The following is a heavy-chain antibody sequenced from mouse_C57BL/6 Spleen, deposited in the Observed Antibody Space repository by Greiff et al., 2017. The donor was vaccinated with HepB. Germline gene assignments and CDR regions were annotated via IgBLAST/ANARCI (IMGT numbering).Heavy chain of an antibody. D-gene: IGHD1-1*01. CDR3: ASSYYFDY. CDR1: GYSITSGYY. J-gene: IGHJ2*01. Sequence: EVQLQESGPGLVKPSQSLSLTCSVTGYSITSGYYWNWIRQFPGNKLEWMGYISYDGSNNYNPSLKNRISITRDTSKNQFFLKLNSVTTEDTATHYCASSYYFDYWGQGTTLTVSS. V-gene: IGHV3-6*01. CDR2: ISYDGSN.